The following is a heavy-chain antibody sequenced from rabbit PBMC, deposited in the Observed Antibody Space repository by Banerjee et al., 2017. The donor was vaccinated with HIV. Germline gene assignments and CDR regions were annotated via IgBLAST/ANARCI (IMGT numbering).Heavy chain of an antibody. CDR2: VAAGKGRT. V-gene: IGHV1S7*01. Sequence: QLKETGGGLVPPGGSLTLSCKASGLDFSTYYVSWVCQAPGKGLEWSGTVAAGKGRTFYASWVNGRFTISSDNAQNTVDLQMNSLTAVDRATYFCARGFYNSDWGFNLWGPGTLVTVS. CDR3: ARGFYNSDWGFNL. D-gene: IGHD4-1*01. CDR1: GLDFSTYY. J-gene: IGHJ4*01.